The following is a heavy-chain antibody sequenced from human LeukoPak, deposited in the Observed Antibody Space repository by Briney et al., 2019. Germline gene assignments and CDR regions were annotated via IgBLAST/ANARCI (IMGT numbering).Heavy chain of an antibody. CDR3: ARDWGIAAAGTMETFDY. J-gene: IGHJ4*02. Sequence: GGSLRLSCAASGFTFDDYGVSWVRQAPGKGLEWVSGINWNGGSTGYAGSVKGRFTISRDNAKNSLYLQMNSLRAEDTALYYCARDWGIAAAGTMETFDYWGQGTLVTVSS. CDR2: INWNGGST. V-gene: IGHV3-20*04. CDR1: GFTFDDYG. D-gene: IGHD6-13*01.